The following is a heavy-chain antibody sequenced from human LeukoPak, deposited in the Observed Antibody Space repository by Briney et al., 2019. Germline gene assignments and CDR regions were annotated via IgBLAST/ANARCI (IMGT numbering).Heavy chain of an antibody. CDR1: GGSISSYY. Sequence: SETLSLTCTVSGGSISSYYWSWIRQPAGKGLEWIGRIYTSGSTNYNPSLKSRVTISVDTSKNHFSLTVNSVTAADTAVYYCARLVIPWGQGILVTVSS. J-gene: IGHJ5*02. CDR2: IYTSGST. D-gene: IGHD3-10*01. CDR3: ARLVIP. V-gene: IGHV4-4*07.